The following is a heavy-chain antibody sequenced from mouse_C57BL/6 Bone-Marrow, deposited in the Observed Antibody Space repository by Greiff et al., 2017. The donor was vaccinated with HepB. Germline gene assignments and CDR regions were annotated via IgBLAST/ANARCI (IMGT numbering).Heavy chain of an antibody. D-gene: IGHD1-1*01. J-gene: IGHJ2*01. CDR3: ARHYYGSSYEYFDY. V-gene: IGHV1-18*01. CDR2: INPNNGGT. CDR1: GYTFTDYN. Sequence: EVQLQQSGPELVKPGASVKIPCKASGYTFTDYNMDWVKQSHGKSLEWIGDINPNNGGTIYNQKFKGKATLTVDKSSSTAYMELRSLTSEDTAVYYCARHYYGSSYEYFDYWGQGTTLTVSS.